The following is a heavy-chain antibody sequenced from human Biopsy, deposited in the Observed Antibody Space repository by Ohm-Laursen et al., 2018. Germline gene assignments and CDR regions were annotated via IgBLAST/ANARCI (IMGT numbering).Heavy chain of an antibody. D-gene: IGHD2-2*01. CDR1: GFSLNTRGMS. CDR2: IDWDDAK. V-gene: IGHV2-70*16. Sequence: ATQTLTLTCTLSGFSLNTRGMSVTWIRQAPGKSLEWLARIDWDDAKFASSSLKTRLSISKDDSKAQVVLRMADMDPVDTGTYYCARLNILVVSAALVYRHRRHLAGMDVWGPGTTVFVSS. CDR3: ARLNILVVSAALVYRHRRHLAGMDV. J-gene: IGHJ6*02.